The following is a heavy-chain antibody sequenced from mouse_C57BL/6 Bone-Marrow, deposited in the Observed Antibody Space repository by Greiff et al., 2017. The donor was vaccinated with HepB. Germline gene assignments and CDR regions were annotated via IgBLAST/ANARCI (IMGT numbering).Heavy chain of an antibody. J-gene: IGHJ3*01. D-gene: IGHD1-1*01. CDR1: GYTFTSYW. CDR3: ARGGYGSSPAWFAY. V-gene: IGHV1-72*01. Sequence: QVQLKQPGAELVKPGASVKLSCKASGYTFTSYWMHWVKQRPGRGLEWIGRIDPNSGGTKYNEKFKSKATLTVDKPSSTAYMQLSSLTSEDSAVYYCARGGYGSSPAWFAYWGQGTLVTVSA. CDR2: IDPNSGGT.